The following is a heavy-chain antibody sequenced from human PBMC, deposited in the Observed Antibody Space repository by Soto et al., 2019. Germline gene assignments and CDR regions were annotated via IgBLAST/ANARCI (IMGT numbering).Heavy chain of an antibody. V-gene: IGHV4-34*01. J-gene: IGHJ6*03. D-gene: IGHD4-4*01. Sequence: SETLSLTCAVYGGSFSGYYWSWIRQPPEKGLEWIGEINHSGSTNYNPSLKSRVTISVDTSKNQFSLKLSSVTAADTAVYYCARARRDTVTTIYYYYYYMDVWGKGTTVTVSS. CDR3: ARARRDTVTTIYYYYYYMDV. CDR2: INHSGST. CDR1: GGSFSGYY.